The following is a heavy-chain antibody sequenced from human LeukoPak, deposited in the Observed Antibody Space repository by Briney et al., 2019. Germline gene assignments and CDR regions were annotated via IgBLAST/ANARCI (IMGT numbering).Heavy chain of an antibody. CDR1: GFTFSSYA. Sequence: GGSLRLSCAASGFTFSSYAMHWVRQAPGKGLEWVAVISYDGSNKYYADSVEGRFTISRDNSKNTLYLQMNSLRAEDTAVYYCARDMVGATRGNYWGQGTLVTVSS. V-gene: IGHV3-30-3*01. CDR3: ARDMVGATRGNY. CDR2: ISYDGSNK. J-gene: IGHJ4*02. D-gene: IGHD1-26*01.